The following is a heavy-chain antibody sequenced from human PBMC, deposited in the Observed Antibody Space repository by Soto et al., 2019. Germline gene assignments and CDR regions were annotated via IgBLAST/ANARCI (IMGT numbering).Heavy chain of an antibody. CDR1: GFTFSSYT. Sequence: EVQLVESGGGLVKPGGSLRLSCAASGFTFSSYTMNWVRQAPGKGLEWVSSIRSSGNYIYYADSVKGRFTISRDNAKNSLYLHMNSLRAEDTAVYYCAAPPGSPHYWGQGTLVTVS. CDR3: AAPPGSPHY. V-gene: IGHV3-21*01. D-gene: IGHD3-10*01. J-gene: IGHJ4*02. CDR2: IRSSGNYI.